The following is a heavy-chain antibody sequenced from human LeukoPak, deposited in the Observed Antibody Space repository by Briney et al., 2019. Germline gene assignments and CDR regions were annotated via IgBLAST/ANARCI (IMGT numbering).Heavy chain of an antibody. CDR2: ISSSGSYM. D-gene: IGHD4-17*01. J-gene: IGHJ4*02. V-gene: IGHV3-21*01. CDR1: GFTFSTYT. Sequence: GGSLRLSCAASGFTFSTYTLNWVRQAPGKRLEWVSFISSSGSYMSYADSVKGRFTISRDNAVNSLYLQMNSLRAEDTAIYYCARDRYGDYGFDYWGQGTLVTVSS. CDR3: ARDRYGDYGFDY.